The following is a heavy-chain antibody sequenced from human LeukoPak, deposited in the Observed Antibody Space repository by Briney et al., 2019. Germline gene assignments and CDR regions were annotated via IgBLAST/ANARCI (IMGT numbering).Heavy chain of an antibody. V-gene: IGHV5-51*01. J-gene: IGHJ6*02. Sequence: GAPLMFSAEGSVYSITSYWIGCGRQLRGKGVEWMGIIYPGDSDTRYSPSFQGQVTISADKSISTAYLQWSSLKASDTAMYYCARLGGTGYYYYGMDVWGQGTTVTVSS. CDR3: ARLGGTGYYYYGMDV. CDR2: IYPGDSDT. D-gene: IGHD1-1*01. CDR1: VYSITSYW.